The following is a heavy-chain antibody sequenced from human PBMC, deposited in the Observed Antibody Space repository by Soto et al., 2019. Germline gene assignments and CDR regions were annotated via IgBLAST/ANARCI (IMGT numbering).Heavy chain of an antibody. CDR3: ARDTHSDWGEDWFDP. V-gene: IGHV3-48*01. CDR2: ITSSSTTI. D-gene: IGHD3-16*01. CDR1: GFTFSSCS. J-gene: IGHJ5*02. Sequence: GGSLRLSCAASGFTFSSCSMNWFRQAPGKGLEWISYITSSSTTIYYADSVKGRFTISRDNAKNSLYLQMNSLRIEDTAVYYCARDTHSDWGEDWFDPWGQGTLVTVSS.